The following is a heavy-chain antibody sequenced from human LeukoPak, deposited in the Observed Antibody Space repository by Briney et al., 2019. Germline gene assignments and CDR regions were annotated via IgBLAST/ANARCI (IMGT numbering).Heavy chain of an antibody. J-gene: IGHJ2*01. Sequence: PSETLSLTCLVSGGSISTNNWWSWVRQSPGKGLEWIGEMYHSGNTNYNPSLKSRVIISVDKSKNQFSLKLTSVTAADTAVYYCARAPLLWFGGRYWYFDLWGRGTLVTVSS. CDR3: ARAPLLWFGGRYWYFDL. V-gene: IGHV4-4*02. CDR1: GGSISTNNW. CDR2: MYHSGNT. D-gene: IGHD3-10*01.